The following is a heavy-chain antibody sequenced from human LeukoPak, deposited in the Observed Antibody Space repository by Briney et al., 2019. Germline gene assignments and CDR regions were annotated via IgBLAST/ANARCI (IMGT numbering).Heavy chain of an antibody. CDR2: INPNSGGT. Sequence: ASVKVSCKASGYTFTGYYMHWVRQAPGQGLEWMGWINPNSGGTNYAQKFQGRVTMTRDTSISTAYMGLSRLRSDDTAVYYCARDLATVTTEVTFDYWGQGTLVTVSS. J-gene: IGHJ4*02. D-gene: IGHD4-17*01. CDR1: GYTFTGYY. CDR3: ARDLATVTTEVTFDY. V-gene: IGHV1-2*02.